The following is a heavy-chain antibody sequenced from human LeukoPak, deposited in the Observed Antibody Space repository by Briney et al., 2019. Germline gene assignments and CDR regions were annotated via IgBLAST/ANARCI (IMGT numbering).Heavy chain of an antibody. CDR2: MNPNSGNT. D-gene: IGHD2-21*02. J-gene: IGHJ3*02. V-gene: IGHV1-8*01. Sequence: ASVKVSCKASGYTFTSYDINWVRQATGQGLEWMGWMNPNSGNTGYAQKFQGRVTMTRNTSISTAYMELSSLRSEDTAVYYCAILSNCGGDCYPENAFDIWGQGTMVTVSS. CDR1: GYTFTSYD. CDR3: AILSNCGGDCYPENAFDI.